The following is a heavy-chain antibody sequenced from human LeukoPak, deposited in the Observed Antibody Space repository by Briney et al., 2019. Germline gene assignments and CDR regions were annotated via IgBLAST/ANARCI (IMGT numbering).Heavy chain of an antibody. V-gene: IGHV3-7*01. J-gene: IGHJ5*02. CDR2: IKQDGSEK. CDR3: ARVLLNAKGFDP. D-gene: IGHD2-2*01. Sequence: PGGSLRLSCAASGFTFSSYWMSWVRQAPGKGLEWVANIKQDGSEKYYVDSVKGRFTISRDNAKNSLYLQTNSLRAEDTAVYYCARVLLNAKGFDPWAREPWSPSPQ. CDR1: GFTFSSYW.